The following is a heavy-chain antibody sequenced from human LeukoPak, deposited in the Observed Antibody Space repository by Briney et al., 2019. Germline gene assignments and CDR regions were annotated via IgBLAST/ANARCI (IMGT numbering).Heavy chain of an antibody. D-gene: IGHD6-19*01. V-gene: IGHV3-7*03. CDR1: GFTFSTYW. Sequence: GGSLRLSCAASGFTFSTYWMAWVRQAPGKGLEWVANIKGDESARHQADSVKGRFTISRDNTQNSVYLQMSNLRGDDTAVYYCAKVNWPDYSSGNSWGQGTLVTVSS. CDR2: IKGDESAR. CDR3: AKVNWPDYSSGNS. J-gene: IGHJ4*02.